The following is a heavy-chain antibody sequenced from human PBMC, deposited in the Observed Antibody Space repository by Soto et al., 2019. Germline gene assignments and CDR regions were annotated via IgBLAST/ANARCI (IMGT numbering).Heavy chain of an antibody. Sequence: SVQVACKASGYTFRSYAIIWVHQAPGQGLEWMGGIIPIFGTANYAQKFQGRVTITADESTSTAYMELSSLRSEDTAVYYCARDVHDILTGYFGAYYYYGMDVWGQGTTVTVSS. D-gene: IGHD3-9*01. CDR1: GYTFRSYA. CDR3: ARDVHDILTGYFGAYYYYGMDV. CDR2: IIPIFGTA. J-gene: IGHJ6*02. V-gene: IGHV1-69*13.